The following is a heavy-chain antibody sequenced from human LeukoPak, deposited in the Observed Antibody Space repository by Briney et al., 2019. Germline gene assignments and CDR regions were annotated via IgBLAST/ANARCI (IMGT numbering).Heavy chain of an antibody. CDR3: ARLRRLFMIGY. V-gene: IGHV4-38-2*02. CDR2: IYYSGST. D-gene: IGHD3-16*01. J-gene: IGHJ4*02. CDR1: GYSISNGYY. Sequence: PSETLSLTCTVSGYSISNGYYWGWIRQPPGKGLEWIGSIYYSGSTYYNPSLKSRVTVSVDTSKNQFSLKLSSVTAADTAVYYCARLRRLFMIGYWGQGTLVTVSS.